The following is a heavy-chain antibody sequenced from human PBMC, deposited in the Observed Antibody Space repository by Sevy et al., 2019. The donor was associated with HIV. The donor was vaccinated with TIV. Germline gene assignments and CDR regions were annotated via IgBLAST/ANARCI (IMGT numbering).Heavy chain of an antibody. D-gene: IGHD3-22*01. CDR1: GITLTPYW. J-gene: IGHJ4*02. V-gene: IGHV3-74*01. CDR3: SRGLYYYDMRGHQEPGDY. Sequence: GGSLRLSCAASGITLTPYWMHWVRRVPGKGLVWVSRINSDGSSTSYAESVKGRFTISRDNGKNTLYLQMKSLRVEDTAVYFCSRGLYYYDMRGHQEPGDYWGQGVLVTVSS. CDR2: INSDGSST.